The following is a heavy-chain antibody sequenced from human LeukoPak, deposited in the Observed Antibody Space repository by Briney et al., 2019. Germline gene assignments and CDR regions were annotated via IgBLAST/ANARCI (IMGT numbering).Heavy chain of an antibody. V-gene: IGHV4-4*07. CDR1: GATISGYY. Sequence: KPSETLSLTAIASGATISGYYWSWIRQPPGKGLEWIGRIYTSVSTNYNPSLTSLVTMSEYTAKNQFSPNRSPLTPPVTPVYYSARCDSRYCSGGSCYALHAFDIWGEGTMVTVSS. D-gene: IGHD2-15*01. CDR2: IYTSVST. CDR3: ARCDSRYCSGGSCYALHAFDI. J-gene: IGHJ3*02.